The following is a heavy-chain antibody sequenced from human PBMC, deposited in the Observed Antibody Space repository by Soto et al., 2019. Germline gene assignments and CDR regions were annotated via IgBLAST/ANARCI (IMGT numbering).Heavy chain of an antibody. D-gene: IGHD1-20*01. J-gene: IGHJ4*02. CDR2: INAGNSNT. CDR3: ARGITLPTPLDY. CDR1: GYTFTSYG. V-gene: IGHV1-3*01. Sequence: ASVKVSCKASGYTFTSYGISWVRQAPGQRLEWMGWINAGNSNTKYSQKFQGRVTITRDTSASTAYMELSSLRSEDTAVYYCARGITLPTPLDYWGQGTLVTVSS.